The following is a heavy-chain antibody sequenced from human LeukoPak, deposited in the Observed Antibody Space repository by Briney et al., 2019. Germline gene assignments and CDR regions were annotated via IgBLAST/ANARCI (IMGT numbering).Heavy chain of an antibody. CDR1: GFTFSSYG. V-gene: IGHV3-30*18. Sequence: PGRSLRLSCAASGFTFSSYGMHWVRQAPGMGLEWVAVISYDGSNKYYADSVKGRFTISRDNSKNTLYLQMNSLRAEDTTVYYCAKDESMDYWGQGTLVTVSS. CDR2: ISYDGSNK. D-gene: IGHD6-6*01. J-gene: IGHJ4*02. CDR3: AKDESMDY.